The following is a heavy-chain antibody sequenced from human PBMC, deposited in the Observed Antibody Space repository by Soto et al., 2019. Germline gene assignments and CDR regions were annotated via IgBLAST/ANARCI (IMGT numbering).Heavy chain of an antibody. CDR2: INAGNGNT. CDR3: AGEPKLQSSNWLSD. Sequence: QVQLVQSGAEVKKPGASVKVSCKASGYNFTSYAIHWVRQAPGQRLEWMGWINAGNGNTKYSQKFEGRVTITRDSTASTAYIELSSLRTESTAVYYCAGEPKLQSSNWLSDWGQGRLVAVSS. V-gene: IGHV1-3*01. CDR1: GYNFTSYA. D-gene: IGHD3-9*01. J-gene: IGHJ4*02.